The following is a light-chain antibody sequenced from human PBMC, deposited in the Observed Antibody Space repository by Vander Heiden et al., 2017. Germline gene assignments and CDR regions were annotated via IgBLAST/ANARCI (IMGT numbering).Light chain of an antibody. CDR2: EAF. CDR3: QQFGSYPWT. J-gene: IGKJ1*01. CDR1: QSISRW. Sequence: DIQMTQSPSSLSASVGDRVTMTCRASQSISRWMTWYQQKPGQAPRLLIYEAFSLKSGVSSMFSGGGSTTVFPLTITSLPPDDIATYYYQQFGSYPWTFVRGTKVEIK. V-gene: IGKV1-5*03.